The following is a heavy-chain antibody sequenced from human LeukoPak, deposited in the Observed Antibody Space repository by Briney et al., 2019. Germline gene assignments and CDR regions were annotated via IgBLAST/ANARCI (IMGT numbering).Heavy chain of an antibody. CDR3: ASASIAVAGTLWYYYYGMGV. V-gene: IGHV1-46*01. CDR2: INPSGGST. D-gene: IGHD6-19*01. CDR1: GYTFTSYY. J-gene: IGHJ6*02. Sequence: ASVKVSCKASGYTFTSYYMHWVRQAPGQGLEWMGIINPSGGSTSYAQKFQGRVTMTRDTSTSTVYMELSSLRPEDTAVYYCASASIAVAGTLWYYYYGMGVWGQGTTVTVSS.